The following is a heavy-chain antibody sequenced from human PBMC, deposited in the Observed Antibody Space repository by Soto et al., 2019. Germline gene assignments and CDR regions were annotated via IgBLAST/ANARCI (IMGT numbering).Heavy chain of an antibody. CDR2: ISAHNGNT. J-gene: IGHJ4*02. D-gene: IGHD1-1*01. CDR3: ARGRYGDY. CDR1: GYAFTTYG. Sequence: QVHLVQSGAEVKKPGASVKVSCQGSGYAFTTYGITWVRQAPGQGLEWMGWISAHNGNTNYAQKLQSRGTVARDTSTSTAYMELRSLRYDATAVYYCARGRYGDYWGQGALVTVSS. V-gene: IGHV1-18*01.